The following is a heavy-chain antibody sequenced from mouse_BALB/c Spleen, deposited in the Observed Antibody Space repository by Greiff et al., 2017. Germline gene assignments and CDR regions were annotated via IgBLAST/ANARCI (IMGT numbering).Heavy chain of an antibody. V-gene: IGHV1S81*02. D-gene: IGHD3-1*01. J-gene: IGHJ4*01. CDR3: TRPSSRATLYYAMDY. Sequence: QVQLKQPGAELVKPGASVKLSCKASGYTFTSYYMYWVKQRPGQGLEWIGGINPSNGGTNFNEKFKSKATLTVDKSSSTAYMQLSSLTSEDSAVYYCTRPSSRATLYYAMDYWGQGTSVTVSS. CDR1: GYTFTSYY. CDR2: INPSNGGT.